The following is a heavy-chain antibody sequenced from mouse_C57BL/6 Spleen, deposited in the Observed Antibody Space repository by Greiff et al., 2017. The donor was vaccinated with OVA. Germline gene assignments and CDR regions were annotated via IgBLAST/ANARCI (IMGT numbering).Heavy chain of an antibody. D-gene: IGHD3-2*02. CDR1: GYTFTSYD. V-gene: IGHV1-85*01. Sequence: VQLQQSGPELVKPGASVKLSCKASGYTFTSYDINWVKQRPGQGLEWIGWIYPRAGSTKYNEKFKGKATLTVDTSSSTAYMERHSLTSEDSAVYFCARSDSSGSFAYWGQGTLVTVSA. CDR2: IYPRAGST. CDR3: ARSDSSGSFAY. J-gene: IGHJ3*01.